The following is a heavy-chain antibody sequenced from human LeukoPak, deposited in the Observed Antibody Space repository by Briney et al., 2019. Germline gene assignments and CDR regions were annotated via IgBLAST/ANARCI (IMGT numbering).Heavy chain of an antibody. V-gene: IGHV4-59*08. Sequence: SETLSLTCTVSGGSISSYYWSWIRQPPGKGLEWIGYIHYSGSTNYNPSLKSRVTISVDTSKNQFSLKLSSVTAADTAVYCCARVHDSSGFDYWGQGTLVTVSS. CDR1: GGSISSYY. J-gene: IGHJ4*02. CDR2: IHYSGST. D-gene: IGHD3-22*01. CDR3: ARVHDSSGFDY.